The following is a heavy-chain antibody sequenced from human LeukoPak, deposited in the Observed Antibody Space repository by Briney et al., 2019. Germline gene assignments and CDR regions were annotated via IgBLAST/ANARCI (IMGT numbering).Heavy chain of an antibody. CDR1: GFTFSSYS. D-gene: IGHD5-18*01. CDR3: ANSYGLEGIDY. V-gene: IGHV3-21*01. Sequence: KPGGSLRLSCAASGFTFSSYSMNWVRQAPGKGLEWVSSISSSSSYRYYADSVKGRFTISRDNAKNSLYLQMNSLRAEDTAVYYCANSYGLEGIDYWGQGTLVTVSS. CDR2: ISSSSSYR. J-gene: IGHJ4*02.